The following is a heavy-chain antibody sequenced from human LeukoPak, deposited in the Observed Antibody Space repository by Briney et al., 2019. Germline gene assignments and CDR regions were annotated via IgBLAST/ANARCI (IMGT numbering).Heavy chain of an antibody. D-gene: IGHD3-22*01. V-gene: IGHV1-46*01. CDR2: INPGGGST. CDR3: ARSSYYDTSGYLDH. J-gene: IGHJ4*02. Sequence: ASVKVSCKASGYTFSSYYTHWVRQVPGQGLEWMGIINPGGGSTTYTQKFQGRVTMTWDTSTTTFYMELSRLRSEDTAVYYCARSSYYDTSGYLDHWGRGTLVTVSS. CDR1: GYTFSSYY.